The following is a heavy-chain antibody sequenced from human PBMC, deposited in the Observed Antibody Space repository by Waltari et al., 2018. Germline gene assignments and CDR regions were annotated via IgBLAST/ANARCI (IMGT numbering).Heavy chain of an antibody. D-gene: IGHD6-13*01. CDR2: IYGCKGST. V-gene: IGHV4-59*12. CDR3: ARRSWNNAFDF. CDR1: GGSISSNY. Sequence: QVQLQESGPGLVKPSETLSLTCAVSGGSISSNYWSWIRQSPGEGLEWIGYIYGCKGSTSYNPSLKSLVTISTDTSKNQFSLKLSSVTAADTAVYYCARRSWNNAFDFWGQGLRVTVSS. J-gene: IGHJ3*01.